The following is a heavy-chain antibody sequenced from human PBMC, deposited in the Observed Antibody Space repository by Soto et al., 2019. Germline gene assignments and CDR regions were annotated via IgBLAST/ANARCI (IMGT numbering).Heavy chain of an antibody. CDR2: TYYRSKWYN. J-gene: IGHJ3*02. CDR3: ARGRFNAFGI. D-gene: IGHD3-3*01. CDR1: GDSVSSNSVA. Sequence: PSQTLSLTCAISGDSVSSNSVAWNWIRQSPSRGLEWLGRTYYRSKWYNDYGVTVKGRITINPDTSKNQFPLQLNSVTPEDTAVYCCARGRFNAFGIWGQGTMVTVS. V-gene: IGHV6-1*01.